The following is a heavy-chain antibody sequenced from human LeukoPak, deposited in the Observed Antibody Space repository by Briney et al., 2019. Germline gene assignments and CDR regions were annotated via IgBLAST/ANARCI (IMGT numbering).Heavy chain of an antibody. V-gene: IGHV1-2*02. CDR3: ARDLPSTADGFDI. CDR2: INPNSGGT. CDR1: GYTFTGYY. Sequence: ASVKVSCKASGYTFTGYYMHWVRQAPGQGLEWMGWINPNSGGTNYAQKFQGRVTMTRDTSISTAYMELSRLRSDDTAVYYCARDLPSTADGFDIWGQGTMVTVSS. J-gene: IGHJ3*02. D-gene: IGHD2-21*02.